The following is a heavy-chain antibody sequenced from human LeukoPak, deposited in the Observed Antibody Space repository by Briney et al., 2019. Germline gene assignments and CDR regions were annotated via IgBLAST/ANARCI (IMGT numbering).Heavy chain of an antibody. V-gene: IGHV4-34*01. CDR1: GGSFSGYY. Sequence: TSETLSLTCAVYGGSFSGYYWSWIRQPPGKGLEWIGEINHSGSTNYNPSLKGRDTISVDTSKNQFSLKLSSVTAADTAVYYCARGLKLYYYGSGSLDYYYYYGMDVWGQGTTVTVSS. J-gene: IGHJ6*02. CDR3: ARGLKLYYYGSGSLDYYYYYGMDV. CDR2: INHSGST. D-gene: IGHD3-10*01.